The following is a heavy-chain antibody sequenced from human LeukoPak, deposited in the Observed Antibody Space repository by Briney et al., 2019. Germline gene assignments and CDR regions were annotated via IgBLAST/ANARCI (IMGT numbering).Heavy chain of an antibody. CDR1: CYTFTSYG. CDR2: ISAYNGNT. J-gene: IGHJ4*02. Sequence: ASVKVSCKASCYTFTSYGISWVRQAPGQGLEWMGWISAYNGNTNYAQKLQGRVTMTTDTSTSTAYMELRSLRSDDTAVYYCARARSSWQTYYFDYWGQGTLVTVSS. V-gene: IGHV1-18*01. CDR3: ARARSSWQTYYFDY. D-gene: IGHD6-13*01.